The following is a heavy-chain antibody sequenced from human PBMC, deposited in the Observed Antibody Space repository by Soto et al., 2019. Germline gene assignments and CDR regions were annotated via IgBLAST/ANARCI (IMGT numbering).Heavy chain of an antibody. CDR3: ARAGITMISGFDDY. CDR2: IYYSGST. D-gene: IGHD3-22*01. Sequence: SETLSLTCTVSGGSISSGGYYWSWIRQHPGKGLEWIGYIYYSGSTYYNPSLKSRVTISVDTSKNQFSLKLSSVTAADTAVYYCARAGITMISGFDDYWGQGTLVTVSS. CDR1: GGSISSGGYY. J-gene: IGHJ4*02. V-gene: IGHV4-31*03.